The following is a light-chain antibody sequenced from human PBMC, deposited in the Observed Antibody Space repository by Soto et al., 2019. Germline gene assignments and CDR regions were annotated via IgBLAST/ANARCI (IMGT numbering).Light chain of an antibody. V-gene: IGKV1-33*01. J-gene: IGKJ5*01. CDR1: QDITNY. CDR3: QQYDDIPPT. Sequence: DIQMTQSPSSLTASVGDSVTITRQASQDITNYLNWYQQKPGKAPKLLIYDASNLEPGVPSRFSGRGSGADFTFSISSLQPEDIATYYCQQYDDIPPTFGQGTRLEI. CDR2: DAS.